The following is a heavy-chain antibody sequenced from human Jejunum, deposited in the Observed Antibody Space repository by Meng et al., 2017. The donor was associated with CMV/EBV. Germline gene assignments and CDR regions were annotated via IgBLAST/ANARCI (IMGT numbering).Heavy chain of an antibody. CDR2: IYAGGNT. V-gene: IGHV3-53*01. Sequence: EVQLVESGGGLIQPGGSLRLSCAASGFTVSNYYMSWVRQAPGKGLELVSVIYAGGNTYYADSVKGRFTISRDDSRNTLYLQMNNVGADDTAVYYCARDRILDYWGQGTLVTVSS. CDR3: ARDRILDY. J-gene: IGHJ4*02. CDR1: GFTVSNYY.